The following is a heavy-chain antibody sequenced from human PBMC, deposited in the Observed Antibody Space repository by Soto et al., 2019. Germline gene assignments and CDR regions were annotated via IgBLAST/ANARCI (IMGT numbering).Heavy chain of an antibody. D-gene: IGHD6-6*01. CDR1: RGTFSSYA. V-gene: IGHV1-69*01. Sequence: QVQLVQSGAEVKKPGSSVKVSCKASRGTFSSYAISWVRQAPGQGLEWMGGIIPIFGKANYAQKFQGRVTITADESTSTAYMELSSLRSEETAVYYCARVSPLVSENYGMDVWGQGTTVTVSS. CDR3: ARVSPLVSENYGMDV. CDR2: IIPIFGKA. J-gene: IGHJ6*02.